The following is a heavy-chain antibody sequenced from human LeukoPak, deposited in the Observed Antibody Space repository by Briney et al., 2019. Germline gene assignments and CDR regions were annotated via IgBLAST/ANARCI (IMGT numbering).Heavy chain of an antibody. CDR2: MNPNSGNT. J-gene: IGHJ6*03. CDR3: AREMSRIVGATYVPSYYYYMDV. V-gene: IGHV1-8*02. D-gene: IGHD1-26*01. Sequence: ASVKVSCKASGYTFTSYDINWVRQASGQGLEWMGWMNPNSGNTGYAQKFQGRVTMTRDTSISTAYMELSRLRSDDTAVYYCAREMSRIVGATYVPSYYYYMDVWGKGTTVTVSS. CDR1: GYTFTSYD.